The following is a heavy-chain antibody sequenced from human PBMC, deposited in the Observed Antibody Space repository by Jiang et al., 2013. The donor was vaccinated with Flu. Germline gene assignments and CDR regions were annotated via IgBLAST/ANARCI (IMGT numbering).Heavy chain of an antibody. CDR2: IYHSGST. V-gene: IGHV4-38-2*01. CDR3: ARGGGSGSYYIPPEYFQH. D-gene: IGHD3-10*01. Sequence: GLVKPSETLSLTCAVSGYSISSGYYWGWIRQPPGKGLEWIGSIYHSGSTYYNPSLKSRVTISVDTSKNQFSLKLSSVTAADTAVYYCARGGGSGSYYIPPEYFQHWGQGTLVTVSS. CDR1: GYSISSGYY. J-gene: IGHJ1*01.